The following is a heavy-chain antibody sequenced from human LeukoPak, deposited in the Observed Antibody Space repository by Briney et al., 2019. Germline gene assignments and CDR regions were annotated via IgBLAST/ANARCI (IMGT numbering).Heavy chain of an antibody. V-gene: IGHV3-23*01. CDR3: AKGVVEGISEDDAFDI. J-gene: IGHJ3*02. Sequence: GGSLRLSCAASGFTFSSCAMSWVRQAPGKGLEWVSAISGSGGSTYYADSVEGRFTISRDNSKNTLYLQMNSLRAEDTAVYYCAKGVVEGISEDDAFDIWGQGTMVTVSS. D-gene: IGHD3-16*02. CDR1: GFTFSSCA. CDR2: ISGSGGST.